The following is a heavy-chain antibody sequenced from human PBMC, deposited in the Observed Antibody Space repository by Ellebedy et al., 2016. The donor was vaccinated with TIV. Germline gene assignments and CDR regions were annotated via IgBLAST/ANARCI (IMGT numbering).Heavy chain of an antibody. V-gene: IGHV3-21*01. CDR1: GFTFSSYS. D-gene: IGHD1-7*01. CDR2: ISSSSSYI. Sequence: PGGSLRLSCAASGFTFSSYSMNWVRQAPGKGLEWVSSISSSSSYIYYADSVKGRFTISRDNAKNSLYLQMNSLRAEDTAVYYCARDGKVNWNSAGFYYYYGMDVWGQGTTVTVSS. CDR3: ARDGKVNWNSAGFYYYYGMDV. J-gene: IGHJ6*02.